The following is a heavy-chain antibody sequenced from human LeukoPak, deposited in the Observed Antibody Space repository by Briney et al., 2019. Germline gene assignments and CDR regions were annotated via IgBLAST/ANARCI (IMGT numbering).Heavy chain of an antibody. CDR1: GYSFTSYW. J-gene: IGHJ4*02. D-gene: IGHD5-24*01. Sequence: GEPLKISGMGSGYSFTSYWIGWVRPMPGKGLEWMGIIYPGDSDTRYSPSFQGQVTISADKSISTAYLQWSSLKASDTAMYYCARLESSVIDYWGQGTLVTVSS. CDR2: IYPGDSDT. V-gene: IGHV5-51*01. CDR3: ARLESSVIDY.